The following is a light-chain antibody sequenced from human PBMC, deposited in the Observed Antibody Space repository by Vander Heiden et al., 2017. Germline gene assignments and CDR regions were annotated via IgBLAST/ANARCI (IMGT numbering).Light chain of an antibody. CDR1: SSNIGNNY. CDR3: STWDTSLSAVV. CDR2: DNN. J-gene: IGLJ3*02. V-gene: IGLV1-51*01. Sequence: QSVLTQPPSVSAAPGQKVTIYCSGSSSNIGNNYVSWYQQFQGTTPKLLISDNNKRPSGTPDRFSGSKSGTSATLGITGLQTGDEADYYCSTWDTSLSAVVFGGGTKVNVL.